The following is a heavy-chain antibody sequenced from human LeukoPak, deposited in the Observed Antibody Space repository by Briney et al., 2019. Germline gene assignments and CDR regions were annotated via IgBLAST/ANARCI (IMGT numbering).Heavy chain of an antibody. CDR1: VDTFTAYE. V-gene: IGHV1-8*01. CDR2: IHANSGKD. CDR3: ARGHYGGNRYFDN. Sequence: ASVSVSSTTSVDTFTAYEINCVRQAPGLGLEWVAWIHANSGKDGSAQKFQGRVTLTRDTSTEAAFMELSGLTSDDSATYFCARGHYGGNRYFDNWGQGTLVTVSS. J-gene: IGHJ4*02. D-gene: IGHD4-23*01.